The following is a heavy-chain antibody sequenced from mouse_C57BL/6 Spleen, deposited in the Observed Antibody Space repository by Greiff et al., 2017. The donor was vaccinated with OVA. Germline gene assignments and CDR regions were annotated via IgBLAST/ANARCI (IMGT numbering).Heavy chain of an antibody. J-gene: IGHJ1*03. Sequence: EVMLVESGGDLVKPGGSLKLSCAASGFTFSSYGMSWVRQTPDKRLEWVATISSGGSYTYYPDSVKGRFTISRDNAKNTLYLQMSSLKSEDTAMYYWARRGGRGYFDVWGTGTTVTVSS. CDR1: GFTFSSYG. CDR3: ARRGGRGYFDV. CDR2: ISSGGSYT. V-gene: IGHV5-6*01.